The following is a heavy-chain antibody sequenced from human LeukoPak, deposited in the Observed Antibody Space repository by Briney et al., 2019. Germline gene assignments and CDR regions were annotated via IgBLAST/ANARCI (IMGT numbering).Heavy chain of an antibody. J-gene: IGHJ4*02. CDR3: AQDIAWGAFEH. CDR1: GFTFRNHG. CDR2: ISPSGGGT. V-gene: IGHV3-23*01. D-gene: IGHD7-27*01. Sequence: PGGSLRLSCVASGFTFRNHGMNWVRQAPGKGLEWVSGISPSGGGTYYADSVKGRFTISRDDSKNTLSLQMNSLRVEDTALYYCAQDIAWGAFEHWGQGTLVTVSS.